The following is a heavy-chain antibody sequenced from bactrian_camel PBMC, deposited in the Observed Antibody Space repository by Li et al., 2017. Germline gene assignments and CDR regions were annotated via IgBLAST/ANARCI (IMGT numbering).Heavy chain of an antibody. Sequence: QVQLVESGGGLVQPGGSLRLSCAASGYTYSSYCMGWFRQAPGKEREGVAAIDDAGSTNYADSVKGRFTISADSAKNALYLQMNSLKPEDTAMYYCATGLSYLNYWGQGTQVTVS. CDR3: ATGLSYLNY. V-gene: IGHV3S1*01. D-gene: IGHD2*01. CDR1: GYTYSSYC. J-gene: IGHJ4*01. CDR2: IDDAGST.